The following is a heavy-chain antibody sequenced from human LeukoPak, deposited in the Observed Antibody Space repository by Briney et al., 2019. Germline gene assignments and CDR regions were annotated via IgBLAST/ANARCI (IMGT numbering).Heavy chain of an antibody. CDR3: AKGSVTNSGSEPYFDY. CDR2: ISGSGGST. CDR1: GFTFSDSA. D-gene: IGHD1-26*01. V-gene: IGHV3-23*01. J-gene: IGHJ4*02. Sequence: GGSLRLSCAASGFTFSDSAMNWVRQAPGKGLEWVSAISGSGGSTYYVDSVKGRFTISRDNSKNTLYLQMNSLSAEDTAVYYCAKGSVTNSGSEPYFDYWGQGTLVTVSS.